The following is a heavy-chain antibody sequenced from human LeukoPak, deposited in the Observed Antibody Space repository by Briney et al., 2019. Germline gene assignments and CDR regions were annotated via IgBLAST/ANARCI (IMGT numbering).Heavy chain of an antibody. CDR3: AKAMNYVWGSPFDY. D-gene: IGHD3-16*01. V-gene: IGHV3-23*01. CDR1: GFTFSDYY. J-gene: IGHJ4*02. CDR2: ISGSGGST. Sequence: GGSLRLSCAASGFTFSDYYMSWVRQAPGKGLEWVSAISGSGGSTYYADSVKGRFTISRDNSKNTLYLQMNSLRAEDTAVYYCAKAMNYVWGSPFDYWGQGTLVTVSS.